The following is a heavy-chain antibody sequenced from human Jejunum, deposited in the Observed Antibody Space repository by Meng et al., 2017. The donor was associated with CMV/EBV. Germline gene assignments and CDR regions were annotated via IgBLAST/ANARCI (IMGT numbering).Heavy chain of an antibody. J-gene: IGHJ3*02. Sequence: SCAASGFTLSSYWMTWVRQAPGKGLEWVANIKQDGSERYYVDSVKGRFTISRDNAKNSLYLQMNSLRADDTAVYYCSTVNGHALDIWGQGTMVTVSS. CDR2: IKQDGSER. CDR3: STVNGHALDI. V-gene: IGHV3-7*01. CDR1: GFTLSSYW. D-gene: IGHD2-8*01.